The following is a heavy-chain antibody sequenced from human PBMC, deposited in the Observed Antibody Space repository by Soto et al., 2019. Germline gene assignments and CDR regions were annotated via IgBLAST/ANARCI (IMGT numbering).Heavy chain of an antibody. Sequence: ASVKVSCKASGYTFTIYYMHWVRQAPGQGLEWMGIINPSGGSTSYAQKFQGRVTMTRDTSTSTVCMELSSLRSEDTAVYYCARASSSKRTHFDYWGQGTLVTVSS. CDR2: INPSGGST. V-gene: IGHV1-46*01. CDR1: GYTFTIYY. D-gene: IGHD6-6*01. CDR3: ARASSSKRTHFDY. J-gene: IGHJ4*01.